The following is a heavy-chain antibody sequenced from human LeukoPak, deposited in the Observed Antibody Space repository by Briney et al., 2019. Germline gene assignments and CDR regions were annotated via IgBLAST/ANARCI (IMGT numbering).Heavy chain of an antibody. CDR3: ARAGGYCGSTSCYCGYYYYFMDV. CDR1: GYTFTDYY. D-gene: IGHD2-2*01. CDR2: INPKSGVT. J-gene: IGHJ6*03. V-gene: IGHV1-2*02. Sequence: ASVKVSCKASGYTFTDYYLHWVRQAPGQGLEWMGWINPKSGVTDSKMKFQGRVTLTRDTSITTAYMELISLTSDDAAVYYCARAGGYCGSTSCYCGYYYYFMDVWGKGTTVTVSS.